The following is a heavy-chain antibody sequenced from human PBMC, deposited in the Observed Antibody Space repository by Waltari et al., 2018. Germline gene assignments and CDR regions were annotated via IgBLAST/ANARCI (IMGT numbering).Heavy chain of an antibody. Sequence: QVQLVQSGAEVKKPGSSVKVSCKASGGTFSSYAISWVRQAPGQGLEWMGGIIPIFGTANYAQKFLGRVTITADESTSTAYMELSSLRSEDTAVYYCASPAPYSSGPNVRVFDIWGQGTMVTVSS. CDR2: IIPIFGTA. D-gene: IGHD6-19*01. J-gene: IGHJ3*02. V-gene: IGHV1-69*01. CDR3: ASPAPYSSGPNVRVFDI. CDR1: GGTFSSYA.